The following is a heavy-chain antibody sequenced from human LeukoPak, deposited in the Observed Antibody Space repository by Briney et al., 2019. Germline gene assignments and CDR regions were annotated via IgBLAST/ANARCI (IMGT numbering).Heavy chain of an antibody. CDR2: IIPIFWTA. D-gene: IGHD3-16*01. CDR3: ARELGTREWYFDL. CDR1: VGTFSSYA. V-gene: IGHV1-69*13. J-gene: IGHJ2*01. Sequence: CSVKVSRKASVGTFSSYAISWVRQAPGQGVEWMGGIIPIFWTANYAQKFQGRVTITADETSSTAYRELSRLRSEDTAVFYCARELGTREWYFDLWGRGTLVTASS.